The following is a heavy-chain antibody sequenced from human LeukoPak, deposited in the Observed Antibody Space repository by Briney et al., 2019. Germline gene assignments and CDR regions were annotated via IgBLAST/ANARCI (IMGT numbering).Heavy chain of an antibody. CDR3: ARRVGEIHP. J-gene: IGHJ5*02. CDR1: GDPISSSDW. Sequence: NPSGTLSLTCTVSGDPISSSDWSTWVRQAPGRGLELIGEISHSGSPTYNSSPTSQGTISIDKSNYQFTLKLTFMTAATKAVDYFARRVGEIHPWGQGLVVTVSS. CDR2: ISHSGSP. D-gene: IGHD3-10*01. V-gene: IGHV4-4*02.